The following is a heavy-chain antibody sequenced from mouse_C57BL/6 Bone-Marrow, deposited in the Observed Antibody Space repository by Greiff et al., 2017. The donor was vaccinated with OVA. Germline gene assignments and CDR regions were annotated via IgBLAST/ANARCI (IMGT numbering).Heavy chain of an antibody. J-gene: IGHJ3*01. V-gene: IGHV5-4*01. CDR1: GFTFSSYA. D-gene: IGHD1-1*01. CDR2: ISDGGSYT. Sequence: DVKLVESGGGLVKPGGSLKLSCAASGFTFSSYAMSWVRQTPEKRLEWVATISDGGSYTYYPDNVKGRVTISRDNAKNNLYLQMSHLKSEDTAMYYCARDLYYYGSSPWFAYWGQGTLVTVSA. CDR3: ARDLYYYGSSPWFAY.